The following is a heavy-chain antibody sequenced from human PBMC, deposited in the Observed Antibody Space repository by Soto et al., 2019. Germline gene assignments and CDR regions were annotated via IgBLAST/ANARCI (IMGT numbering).Heavy chain of an antibody. CDR3: ARQEAVTRRGAFAI. V-gene: IGHV4-39*01. CDR2: IYYSGST. J-gene: IGHJ3*02. D-gene: IGHD4-17*01. CDR1: GGSISSSSYY. Sequence: SETLSLTCTVSGGSISSSSYYWGWIRQPPGKGLEWIGSIYYSGSTYYNPSLKSRVTISVDTSKNQFSLKLSSVTAADTAVYYCARQEAVTRRGAFAIWGQGTMVTVSS.